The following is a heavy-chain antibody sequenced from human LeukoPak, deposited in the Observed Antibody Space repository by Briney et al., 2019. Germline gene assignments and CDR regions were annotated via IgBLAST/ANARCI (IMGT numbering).Heavy chain of an antibody. CDR1: GYTFTGYY. J-gene: IGHJ4*02. D-gene: IGHD5-24*01. Sequence: ASVKVSCKASGYTFTGYYMHWVRQAPGQGLEWMGWINPNSGGTNYAQKLQGRVTMTTDTSTSTAYMELRSLRSDDTAVYYCARDPGDGYNVYDYWGQGTLVTVSS. V-gene: IGHV1-2*02. CDR3: ARDPGDGYNVYDY. CDR2: INPNSGGT.